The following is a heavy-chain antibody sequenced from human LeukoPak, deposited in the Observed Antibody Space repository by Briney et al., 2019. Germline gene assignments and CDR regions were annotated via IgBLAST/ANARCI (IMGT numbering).Heavy chain of an antibody. J-gene: IGHJ4*02. D-gene: IGHD6-13*01. CDR3: AREAGSWYVD. V-gene: IGHV3-30-3*01. CDR1: GFTFSSYA. Sequence: GSLRLSCAASGFTFSSYAMSWVRQAPGKGLEWVAVISYDGSNKYYADSVKGRFTISRDNSKNTLYLQMNSLRAEDTAVYYCAREAGSWYVDWGQGTLVTVSS. CDR2: ISYDGSNK.